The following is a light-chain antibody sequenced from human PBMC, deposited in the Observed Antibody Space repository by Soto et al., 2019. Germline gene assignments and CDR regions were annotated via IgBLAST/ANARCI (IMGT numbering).Light chain of an antibody. CDR3: KQYNNWPTT. J-gene: IGKJ1*01. V-gene: IGKV3-15*01. CDR2: GAS. CDR1: QSVTSSY. Sequence: EIVLTQSPATLSLSPGERATLSCRASQSVTSSYLAWYQQKPGQAHRLLIYGASTRATGIPARFSGSGSGTEFTLTIRSLQSEDFAVYYCKQYNNWPTTFGQGTKVDIK.